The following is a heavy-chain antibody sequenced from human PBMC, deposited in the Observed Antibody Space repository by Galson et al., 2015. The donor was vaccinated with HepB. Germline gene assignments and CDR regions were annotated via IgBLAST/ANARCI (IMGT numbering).Heavy chain of an antibody. J-gene: IGHJ6*02. D-gene: IGHD4-23*01. CDR2: ISAYNGNT. CDR3: ARDPHGGNSADYYYGMDV. V-gene: IGHV1-18*04. Sequence: SVKVSCKASGYTFTSYGISWVRQAPGQGLEWMGWISAYNGNTNYAQKLQGRVTMTTDTSTSTAYMELRSLRSDDTAVYYCARDPHGGNSADYYYGMDVWGQGTTVTVSS. CDR1: GYTFTSYG.